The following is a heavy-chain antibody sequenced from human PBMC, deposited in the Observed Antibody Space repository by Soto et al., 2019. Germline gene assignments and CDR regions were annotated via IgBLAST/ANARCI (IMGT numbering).Heavy chain of an antibody. V-gene: IGHV1-18*04. CDR1: GYTFTSYG. J-gene: IGHJ6*02. CDR3: AAGGSGSSTSCYTYQSCYYYYGMDV. Sequence: ASVKVSCKASGYTFTSYGISWVRQAPGQGLEWMGWISAYNGNTNYAQKLQGRVTMTTDTSTSTAYMELRSLRSDDTAVYYCAAGGSGSSTSCYTYQSCYYYYGMDVWGQGTTVTVSS. CDR2: ISAYNGNT. D-gene: IGHD2-2*02.